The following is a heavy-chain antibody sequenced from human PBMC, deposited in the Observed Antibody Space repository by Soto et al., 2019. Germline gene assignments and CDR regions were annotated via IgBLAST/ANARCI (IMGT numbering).Heavy chain of an antibody. CDR2: IYHSGST. D-gene: IGHD6-13*01. CDR1: SGSISSSNW. J-gene: IGHJ4*02. CDR3: ATAGYSSSSFDY. V-gene: IGHV4-4*02. Sequence: QVQLQESGPGLVKPSGTLSLTCAVSSGSISSSNWWRWVRQLPGKGLEWIGEIYHSGSTNDNPSLKSRVTISVDKSKNQFSLKLSSVTAADTAVYYCATAGYSSSSFDYWGQGTLVTVSS.